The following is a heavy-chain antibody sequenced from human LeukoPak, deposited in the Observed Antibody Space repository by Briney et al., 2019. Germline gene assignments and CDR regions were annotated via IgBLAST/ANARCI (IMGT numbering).Heavy chain of an antibody. D-gene: IGHD6-13*01. J-gene: IGHJ6*02. CDR1: GYTFTGYY. CDR2: INPNSGGT. CDR3: ARDVKQQLSEFYYYYGMDV. V-gene: IGHV1-2*02. Sequence: ASVKVSCKASGYTFTGYYMHWVRQAPGQGLEWMGWINPNSGGTNYAQKFQGGVTMARDTSISTAYMELSRLRSDDTAVYYCARDVKQQLSEFYYYYGMDVWGQGTTVTVSS.